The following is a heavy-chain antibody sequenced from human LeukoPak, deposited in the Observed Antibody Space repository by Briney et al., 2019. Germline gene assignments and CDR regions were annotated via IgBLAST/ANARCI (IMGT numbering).Heavy chain of an antibody. Sequence: GGSLRLSCAASGFTFSSYAMSCVRQAPGKGLEWVSVISGNGGRTYHADSVKGRFTISRDNSRNTLFLQMNSLRAEDTAVYYCAKVAQMDTVLGKFDNWGQGTLVTVSS. D-gene: IGHD5-18*01. CDR3: AKVAQMDTVLGKFDN. V-gene: IGHV3-23*01. CDR2: ISGNGGRT. CDR1: GFTFSSYA. J-gene: IGHJ5*02.